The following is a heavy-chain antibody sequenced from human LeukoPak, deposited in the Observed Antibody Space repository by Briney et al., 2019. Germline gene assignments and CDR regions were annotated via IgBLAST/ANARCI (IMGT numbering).Heavy chain of an antibody. CDR2: INHSGST. CDR3: ARGEMATSY. V-gene: IGHV4-34*01. J-gene: IGHJ4*02. Sequence: SSETLSLTCAVYGGSFSGYYWSWIRQPPGKGLEWIGEINHSGSTNYNPSLKSRVTISVVTSKNQFSLKLSSVTAADTAVYYCARGEMATSYWGQGTLVTVSS. D-gene: IGHD5-24*01. CDR1: GGSFSGYY.